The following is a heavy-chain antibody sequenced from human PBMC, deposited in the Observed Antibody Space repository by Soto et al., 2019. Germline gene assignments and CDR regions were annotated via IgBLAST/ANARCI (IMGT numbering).Heavy chain of an antibody. CDR2: IYYSGST. D-gene: IGHD3-3*01. V-gene: IGHV4-61*01. CDR1: GGSVSSGSYY. CDR3: ARVPVYDFWSGNHVTPAQ. Sequence: SETLSLTCTVSGGSVSSGSYYWSWIRQPPGKGLEWIGYIYYSGSTNYNPSLKSRVTISVDTSKNQFSLKLSSVTAADTAVYYCARVPVYDFWSGNHVTPAQWGQGTLVTVSS. J-gene: IGHJ4*02.